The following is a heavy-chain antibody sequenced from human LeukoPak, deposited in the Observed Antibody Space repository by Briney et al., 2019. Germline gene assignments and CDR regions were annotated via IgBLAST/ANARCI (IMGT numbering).Heavy chain of an antibody. J-gene: IGHJ4*02. V-gene: IGHV4-59*01. Sequence: KPSETLSLTCTVSGGSISSYYWSWIRQPPGKGLEWIGNIYYSGSTNYSPSLKSRVTISVDTSKNQFSLRLSSATTADTAMYYCARDARDHHNFDYWGQGTLVTVSS. CDR2: IYYSGST. D-gene: IGHD5-24*01. CDR3: ARDARDHHNFDY. CDR1: GGSISSYY.